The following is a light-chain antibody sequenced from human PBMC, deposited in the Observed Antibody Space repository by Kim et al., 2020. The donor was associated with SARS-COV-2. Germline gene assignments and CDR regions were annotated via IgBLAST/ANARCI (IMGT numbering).Light chain of an antibody. Sequence: QSALTQPRSVSGSPGQLVTISCTGSSSDVGAYNYVPWYQQHPGKAPKLMIYDVSKRPSGVPDRLSGSKSGNTASLTISGHQAEDEADYYCCSYAGSYTLVFGGGTQLTVL. V-gene: IGLV2-11*01. CDR2: DVS. J-gene: IGLJ2*01. CDR1: SSDVGAYNY. CDR3: CSYAGSYTLV.